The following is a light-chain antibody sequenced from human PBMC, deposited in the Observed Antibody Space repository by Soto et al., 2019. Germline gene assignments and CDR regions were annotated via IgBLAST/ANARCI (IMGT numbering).Light chain of an antibody. CDR2: GAS. CDR3: QQYGDSPLT. CDR1: QSVSSATY. V-gene: IGKV3-20*01. Sequence: IVVTQSPGTLSLSPGERATLSCRASQSVSSATYLAWYQQKPGQAPRLLIYGASSRAAGIPDRFSGSGSGTDFTLTISRLEPEDFAVYYCQQYGDSPLTFGGGTKVE. J-gene: IGKJ4*01.